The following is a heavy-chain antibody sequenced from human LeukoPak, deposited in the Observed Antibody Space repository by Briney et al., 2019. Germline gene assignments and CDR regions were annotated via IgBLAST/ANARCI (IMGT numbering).Heavy chain of an antibody. Sequence: PGGSLSLSCAASGFTFSSYSMNWVRQAPGKGLEWVSYISSSSSTIYYADSVKGRFTISRDNAKNSMYLQMNSLRAEDTAVYYCMVVTNAFDIWGQGTMVTVSS. CDR2: ISSSSSTI. D-gene: IGHD5-12*01. CDR1: GFTFSSYS. CDR3: MVVTNAFDI. J-gene: IGHJ3*02. V-gene: IGHV3-48*04.